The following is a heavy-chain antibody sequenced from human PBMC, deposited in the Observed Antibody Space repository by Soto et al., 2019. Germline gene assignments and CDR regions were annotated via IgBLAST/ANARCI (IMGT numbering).Heavy chain of an antibody. V-gene: IGHV3-48*03. Sequence: GGSLRLSCAASGFTFSSYEMNWVRQAPGKGLEWVSYISSSGSTIYYADSVKGRFTISRDNAKNSLYLQMNSLRAEDTAVYYCARIGTYGGIDYWGQGTLVTVSS. CDR3: ARIGTYGGIDY. D-gene: IGHD4-17*01. CDR1: GFTFSSYE. CDR2: ISSSGSTI. J-gene: IGHJ4*02.